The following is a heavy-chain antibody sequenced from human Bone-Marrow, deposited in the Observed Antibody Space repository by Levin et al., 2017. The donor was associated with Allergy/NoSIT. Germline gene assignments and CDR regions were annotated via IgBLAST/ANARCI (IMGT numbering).Heavy chain of an antibody. CDR3: AHLSDCGSGRSAFDV. J-gene: IGHJ3*01. CDR2: IYWDDDK. CDR1: GFSLTPRGVG. Sequence: SGPTLVKPTQTLTLTCNFSGFSLTPRGVGVGWIRQPPGKALQWLTLIYWDDDKRLNPSLQRRLSITKDTSKNQVVLTMTNMDPVDTGRYFCAHLSDCGSGRSAFDVWGPGTMVTVS. V-gene: IGHV2-5*02. D-gene: IGHD2-21*01.